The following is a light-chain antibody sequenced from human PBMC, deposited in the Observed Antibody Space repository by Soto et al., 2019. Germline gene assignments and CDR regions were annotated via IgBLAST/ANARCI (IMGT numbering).Light chain of an antibody. V-gene: IGLV2-14*01. CDR2: DVS. Sequence: QLVLTQPASVSGSPGQSITISCTGTSSDVGGYNYVSWYQQYPGKAPKLMIYDVSNRPSGVSNRFSGSKSGNTASLTISGLQAEDEADYYCSSYTSSSTPHVVFGGGTKLTVL. CDR1: SSDVGGYNY. CDR3: SSYTSSSTPHVV. J-gene: IGLJ2*01.